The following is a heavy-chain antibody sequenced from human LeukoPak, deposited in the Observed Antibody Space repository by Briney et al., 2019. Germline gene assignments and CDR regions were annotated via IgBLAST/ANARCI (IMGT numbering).Heavy chain of an antibody. J-gene: IGHJ4*02. V-gene: IGHV3-11*04. D-gene: IGHD6-19*01. Sequence: GGSLRLSCAASGFTFSDYYMSWIRQAPGKGLEWVSYISSSGSTIYYADSVKGRFTISRDNAKNSLYLQMNSLRAEDTAVYYCARDHRVAVAGIRYFDYWGQGTLVTVSS. CDR1: GFTFSDYY. CDR2: ISSSGSTI. CDR3: ARDHRVAVAGIRYFDY.